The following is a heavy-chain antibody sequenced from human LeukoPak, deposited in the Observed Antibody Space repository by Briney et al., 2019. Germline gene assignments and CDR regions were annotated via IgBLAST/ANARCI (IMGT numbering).Heavy chain of an antibody. CDR2: ISWNSGSI. J-gene: IGHJ4*02. D-gene: IGHD5-18*01. V-gene: IGHV3-9*01. CDR1: GFTLDDYA. CDR3: AKGADSDTAMVPFDY. Sequence: GGSLRLSCAASGFTLDDYAMHWVRQAPGKGLEWVSGISWNSGSIGYADSVKGRFTISRDNAKNSLYLQMNSLRAEDTALYYCAKGADSDTAMVPFDYWGQGTLVTVSS.